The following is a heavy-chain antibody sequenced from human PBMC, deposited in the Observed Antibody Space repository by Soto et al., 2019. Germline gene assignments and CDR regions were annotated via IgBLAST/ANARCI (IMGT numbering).Heavy chain of an antibody. CDR3: ARDHNGNYYQWDY. Sequence: GGSLRLSCAASGFTFSSYWMSWVRQAPGKGLEWVANIKQDGSEKFYVDSVKGRFTISRDNAKNSLYLQMNSLRAEDMAVYYCARDHNGNYYQWDYWGQGTLVTVSS. CDR2: IKQDGSEK. V-gene: IGHV3-7*04. J-gene: IGHJ4*02. D-gene: IGHD1-26*01. CDR1: GFTFSSYW.